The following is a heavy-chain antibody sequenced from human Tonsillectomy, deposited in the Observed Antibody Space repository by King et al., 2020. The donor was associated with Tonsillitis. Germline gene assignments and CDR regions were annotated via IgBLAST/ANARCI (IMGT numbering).Heavy chain of an antibody. D-gene: IGHD5-12*01. V-gene: IGHV3-23*04. CDR2: IGGGGVTT. J-gene: IGHJ4*02. CDR3: ARGRRYSGYDIDY. CDR1: GFTFNSYA. Sequence: VQLVESGGGLVQPGGSLRLSCAASGFTFNSYAMSWVRQAPGKGLEWVSAIGGGGVTTYYADSVKGRVTISRDNSKNTLYLQIHSLRAEDTAVYYCARGRRYSGYDIDYGGQGTLVTVSS.